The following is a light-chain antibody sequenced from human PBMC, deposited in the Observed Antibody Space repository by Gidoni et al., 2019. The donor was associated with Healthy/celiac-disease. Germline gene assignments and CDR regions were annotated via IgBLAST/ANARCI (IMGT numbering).Light chain of an antibody. V-gene: IGKV3-11*01. Sequence: ELVLTQSPATLSLSPGERATLSCRASQSVSSYLAWYQQKPGQAPRLLIYDAANRATGIPARFSGSVSGTDFTLTISSLEPEDFAVYYCQQRSNWPRTFGQXTKVEIK. CDR2: DAA. CDR3: QQRSNWPRT. J-gene: IGKJ1*01. CDR1: QSVSSY.